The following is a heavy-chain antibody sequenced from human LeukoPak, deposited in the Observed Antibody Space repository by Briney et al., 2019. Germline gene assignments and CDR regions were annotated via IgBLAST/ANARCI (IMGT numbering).Heavy chain of an antibody. Sequence: GGSLRLSCAASGFTFSSYWMSWGRQAPGKGLEWVANIKQDGSEKYYVDSVKGRFTISRDNAKNSLYLQMNSLRAEDTAVYYCARAVSGYYYYYMDVWGKGTTVPVSS. D-gene: IGHD1-14*01. CDR3: ARAVSGYYYYYMDV. CDR2: IKQDGSEK. J-gene: IGHJ6*03. CDR1: GFTFSSYW. V-gene: IGHV3-7*01.